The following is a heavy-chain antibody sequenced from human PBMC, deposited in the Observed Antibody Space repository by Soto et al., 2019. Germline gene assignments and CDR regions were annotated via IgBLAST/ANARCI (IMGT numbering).Heavy chain of an antibody. CDR2: ISAYNGNT. V-gene: IGHV1-18*01. D-gene: IGHD6-19*01. CDR3: ARVGSSGWYGYNWFDP. CDR1: GGTFSSYT. Sequence: ASVKVSCKASGGTFSSYTISWVRQAPGQGLEWMGWISAYNGNTNYAQKLQGRVTMTTDTSTSTAYMELRSLRSDDTAVYYCARVGSSGWYGYNWFDPWGQGTLVTVSS. J-gene: IGHJ5*02.